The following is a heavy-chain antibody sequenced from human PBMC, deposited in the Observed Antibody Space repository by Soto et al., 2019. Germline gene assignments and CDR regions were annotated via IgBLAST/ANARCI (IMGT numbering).Heavy chain of an antibody. Sequence: EVQLVESGGGLIQPGGSLRLSCAASGFTVSSNYMSWVRQAQGKGLAWGSVVYSGGSTYYADSVKGRVTSSRDNSKNTRYLRLNSRRAEDTAVYYCARGRVIRFVEWLYASGIDAFDIWGQGTMVTGSS. V-gene: IGHV3-53*01. J-gene: IGHJ3*02. CDR3: ARGRVIRFVEWLYASGIDAFDI. CDR2: VYSGGST. CDR1: GFTVSSNY. D-gene: IGHD3-3*01.